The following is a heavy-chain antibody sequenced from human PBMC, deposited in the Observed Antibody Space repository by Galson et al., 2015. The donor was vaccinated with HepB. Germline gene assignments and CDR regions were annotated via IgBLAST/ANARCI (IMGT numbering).Heavy chain of an antibody. CDR2: IKSKTDGGTT. D-gene: IGHD3-22*01. Sequence: SLRLSCAASGFTFSNAWMSWVRQAPGKGLEWVGRIKSKTDGGTTDYAAPVKGRFTISRDDSKNTLYLQMNSLKTEDTAVYYCTTDYHYYDSSGYYYLGPFDYWGQGTLVTVSS. J-gene: IGHJ4*02. CDR3: TTDYHYYDSSGYYYLGPFDY. CDR1: GFTFSNAW. V-gene: IGHV3-15*01.